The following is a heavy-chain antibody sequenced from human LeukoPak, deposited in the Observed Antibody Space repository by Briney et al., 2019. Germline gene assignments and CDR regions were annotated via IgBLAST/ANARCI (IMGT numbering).Heavy chain of an antibody. J-gene: IGHJ6*03. V-gene: IGHV4-59*01. D-gene: IGHD2/OR15-2a*01. CDR3: ASLSNLYYYYYMDV. CDR2: IYYSGST. CDR1: GGSISSYY. Sequence: PSETLSLTCTVSGGSISSYYWSWIRQPPGKGPEWIGYIYYSGSTNYNPSLKSRVTISVDTSKNQFSLKLSSVTAADTAVYYCASLSNLYYYYYMDVWGKGTTVTVSS.